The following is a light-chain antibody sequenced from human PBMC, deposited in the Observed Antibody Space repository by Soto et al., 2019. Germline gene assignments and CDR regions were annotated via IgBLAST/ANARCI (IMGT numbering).Light chain of an antibody. CDR3: QQRSNSPIT. CDR2: DAS. CDR1: QSVSSY. Sequence: EIVFTQSPATLSLSPGERATLSCRASQSVSSYLAWYQQKPGQAPRILIYDASNRATGIPARFSGSGAGTEFTLTISSLEPEDFAVYYCQQRSNSPITFGQGTRLEIK. V-gene: IGKV3-11*01. J-gene: IGKJ5*01.